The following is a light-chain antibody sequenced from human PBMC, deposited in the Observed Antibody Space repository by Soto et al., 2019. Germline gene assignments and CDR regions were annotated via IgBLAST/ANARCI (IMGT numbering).Light chain of an antibody. J-gene: IGKJ2*01. Sequence: DIQMTQSPSSLSASVGDRVTITCRASQSISIYLNWCQQKPGKATKILSYAASHLQSGVPSSFSGSASGTDFTLTISNLQPEDFANYYSQQRYSIPHTLGQRTRLEIK. CDR1: QSISIY. CDR2: AAS. CDR3: QQRYSIPHT. V-gene: IGKV1-39*01.